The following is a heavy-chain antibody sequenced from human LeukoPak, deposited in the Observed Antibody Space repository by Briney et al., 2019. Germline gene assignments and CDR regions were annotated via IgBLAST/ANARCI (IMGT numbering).Heavy chain of an antibody. Sequence: PSETLSLTCAVYGGSFSGYYWSWIRQPPGKGLEWIGEINHSGSTNYNPSLKSRVTISVDTSKNQFSLKLSSVTAADTAVYYCARAGIRYSSSWFGIDSWGQGTLVAVSS. CDR2: INHSGST. CDR3: ARAGIRYSSSWFGIDS. CDR1: GGSFSGYY. J-gene: IGHJ4*02. D-gene: IGHD6-13*01. V-gene: IGHV4-34*01.